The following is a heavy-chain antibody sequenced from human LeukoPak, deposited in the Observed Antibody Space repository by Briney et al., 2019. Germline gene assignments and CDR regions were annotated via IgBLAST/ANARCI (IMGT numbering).Heavy chain of an antibody. V-gene: IGHV4-59*01. J-gene: IGHJ6*02. CDR2: IYYSGST. CDR1: GGSISSYY. CDR3: ARVPLASSFGSSYYYYGMDV. Sequence: PSETLSLTCTVSGGSISSYYWSWIRQPPGKGLEWIGYIYYSGSTNYNPSLKSRVTISVDTSKNQFSLKLSSVTAADTAVYYCARVPLASSFGSSYYYYGMDVWGQGTTVTVSS. D-gene: IGHD3-16*01.